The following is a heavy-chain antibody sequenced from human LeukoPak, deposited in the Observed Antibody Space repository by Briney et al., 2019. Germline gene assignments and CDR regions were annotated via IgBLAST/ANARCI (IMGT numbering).Heavy chain of an antibody. CDR1: GYSFTTYW. J-gene: IGHJ6*04. D-gene: IGHD2-15*01. V-gene: IGHV5-51*01. CDR3: ARQQVAYYYYYGMDI. Sequence: GESLKISCKGSGYSFTTYWIAWVRQMPGKGLEWMGIIYPGDSDTRYSPSFQGQVTISADKSISTAFLQWSSLKASDTAMYYCARQQVAYYYYYGMDIWGKGTTVTVSS. CDR2: IYPGDSDT.